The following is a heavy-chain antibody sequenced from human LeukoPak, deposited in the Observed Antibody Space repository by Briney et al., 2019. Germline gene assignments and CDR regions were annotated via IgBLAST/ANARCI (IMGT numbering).Heavy chain of an antibody. CDR3: ARDQSTMGFTNWFDP. D-gene: IGHD3-16*01. Sequence: PSETLSLTCAVYGGSFSGYYWSWIRQPPGKGLEWIGYIYYSGSTNYNPSLKSRVTISVDTSKNQFSLKLSSVAAADTAVYYCARDQSTMGFTNWFDPWGQGTLVTVSS. J-gene: IGHJ5*02. CDR1: GGSFSGYY. V-gene: IGHV4-59*01. CDR2: IYYSGST.